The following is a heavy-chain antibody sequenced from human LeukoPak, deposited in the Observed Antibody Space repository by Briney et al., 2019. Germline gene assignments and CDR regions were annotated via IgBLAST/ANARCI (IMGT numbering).Heavy chain of an antibody. CDR3: ARAVTSTEGY. D-gene: IGHD4-17*01. CDR2: INEDGSGK. CDR1: GFTFSRYW. J-gene: IGHJ4*02. V-gene: IGHV3-7*03. Sequence: GGSLRLSCAASGFTFSRYWMTWVRQAPGKGLEWVASINEDGSGKHYVDSVKGRFTISRDNAQKSVYLEMNSLRAEDTAVYYCARAVTSTEGYCGQGTLVTVSS.